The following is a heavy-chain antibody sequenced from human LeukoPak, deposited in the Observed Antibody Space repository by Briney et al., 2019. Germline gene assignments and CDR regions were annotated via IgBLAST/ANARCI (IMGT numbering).Heavy chain of an antibody. J-gene: IGHJ4*02. CDR1: GFTFSNYG. Sequence: GGSLRLSCAASGFTFSNYGMSWVRQAPGKGVEWVSFITGNSNYIYYADSVKGRFTISRDNAKNSLYLQMNSLRVEDTAVYYCARDRVSGSGSIDYWGQGTLVTVSS. CDR2: ITGNSNYI. CDR3: ARDRVSGSGSIDY. V-gene: IGHV3-21*01. D-gene: IGHD3-10*01.